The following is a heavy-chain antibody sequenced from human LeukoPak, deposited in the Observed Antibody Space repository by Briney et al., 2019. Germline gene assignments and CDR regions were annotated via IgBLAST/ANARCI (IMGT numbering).Heavy chain of an antibody. D-gene: IGHD3-9*01. CDR1: GFTVSSNY. CDR2: IYSGGST. V-gene: IGHV3-66*01. J-gene: IGHJ4*02. Sequence: GGSLRLSCAASGFTVSSNYMSWVRQAPGKGLEWVSVIYSGGSTYYADSVKGRFTISRDNSKNTLYLQMNSLRAEDTAVYYCAREHYDILTGYSDYFDYWGQGTLVTVSS. CDR3: AREHYDILTGYSDYFDY.